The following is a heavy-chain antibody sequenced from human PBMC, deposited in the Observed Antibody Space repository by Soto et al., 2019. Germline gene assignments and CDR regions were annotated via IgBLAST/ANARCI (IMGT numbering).Heavy chain of an antibody. V-gene: IGHV1-46*01. D-gene: IGHD2-15*01. Sequence: ASVKVSCKASGYTFTSYYMHWVRQAPGQGLEWMGIINPSGGSTSYAQKFQGRVTMTRDTSTSTVYMELSSLRSEDTAVYYCARVRSVVPTSFYYFDDWGQGTLVTVSS. CDR3: ARVRSVVPTSFYYFDD. CDR2: INPSGGST. CDR1: GYTFTSYY. J-gene: IGHJ4*02.